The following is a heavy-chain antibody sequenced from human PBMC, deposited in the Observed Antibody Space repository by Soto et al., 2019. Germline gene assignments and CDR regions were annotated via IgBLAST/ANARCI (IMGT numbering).Heavy chain of an antibody. V-gene: IGHV4-59*01. CDR1: GDSISSYY. D-gene: IGHD1-7*01. CDR3: ARLTGNTVLDTFDI. J-gene: IGHJ3*02. Sequence: PSETLSLTCTVSGDSISSYYWSWIRQSPGKGLDWIGYVYHSGSTSNNPSLKSRVTISLDPSKNQISLRLSSVTAADTAVYYCARLTGNTVLDTFDIWGQGTMVTVSS. CDR2: VYHSGST.